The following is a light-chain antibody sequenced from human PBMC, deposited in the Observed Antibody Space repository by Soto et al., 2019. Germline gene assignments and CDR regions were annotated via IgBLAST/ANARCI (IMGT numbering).Light chain of an antibody. Sequence: EIVLTQSPGTLSLSPGERATLSCRASQSVSSSYLAWYQQKPGQAPRLLIYGASSRATGIPDRFSGSGSGTDFTLTISSLEPEDFAVYYCQQRSNWRLTFGGGTKVDI. CDR3: QQRSNWRLT. J-gene: IGKJ4*01. CDR1: QSVSSSY. CDR2: GAS. V-gene: IGKV3D-20*02.